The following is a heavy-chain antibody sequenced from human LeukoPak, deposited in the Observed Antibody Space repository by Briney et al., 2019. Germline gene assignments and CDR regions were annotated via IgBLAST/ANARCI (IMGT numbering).Heavy chain of an antibody. V-gene: IGHV4-38-2*02. CDR1: GYSISSGYY. D-gene: IGHD3-3*01. CDR2: IYHSGST. CDR3: ASARFLADIDY. J-gene: IGHJ4*02. Sequence: PSETLSLTCTVSGYSISSGYYWGWIRQPQGKGLEWIGSIYHSGSTYYNPSLKSRVTISVDTSKNQFSLKLSSVTAADTAVYYCASARFLADIDYWGQGTLVTVSS.